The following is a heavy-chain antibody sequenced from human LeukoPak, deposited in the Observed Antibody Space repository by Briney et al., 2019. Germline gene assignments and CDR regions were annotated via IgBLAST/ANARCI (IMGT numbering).Heavy chain of an antibody. CDR2: INHSGST. CDR3: ARSHQPGSGSYYNDFDY. D-gene: IGHD3-10*01. V-gene: IGHV4-34*01. Sequence: SETLSLTCAVYGGSFSGYYWSWIRQPPGKGLEWIGEINHSGSTNYNPSLKSRVTISVDTSKNQFSLKLSSVTAADTAVYYCARSHQPGSGSYYNDFDYWGQGTLVTVSS. CDR1: GGSFSGYY. J-gene: IGHJ4*02.